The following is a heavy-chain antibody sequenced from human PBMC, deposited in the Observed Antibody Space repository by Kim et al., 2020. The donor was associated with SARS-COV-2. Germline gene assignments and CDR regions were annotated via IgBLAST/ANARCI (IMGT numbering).Heavy chain of an antibody. J-gene: IGHJ4*02. D-gene: IGHD2-15*01. CDR3: AKGTLGSCSGAFGYPFDY. CDR1: GFTFSSYA. V-gene: IGHV3-23*01. CDR2: ITGSGVDT. Sequence: GGSLRLSCAASGFTFSSYAMSWVRQAPGKGLELVSIITGSGVDTNSADSVRGRFTISRDNSRNTLYLQMNSLRAEDTAVYYCAKGTLGSCSGAFGYPFDYWGRGTLVTVSS.